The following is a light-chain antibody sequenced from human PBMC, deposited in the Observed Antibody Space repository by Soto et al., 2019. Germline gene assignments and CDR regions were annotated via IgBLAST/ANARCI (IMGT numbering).Light chain of an antibody. CDR3: SSYTSSTPYV. CDR2: QVS. Sequence: QSALTQPASVSGSPGQSIAISCTGTTSDVGAYNYVSWYQQHPGKAPKLMIYQVSNRPSGVSNRFSGSKSGNTASLTISWLQAEDEADYYSSSYTSSTPYVFGTGTKLTVL. J-gene: IGLJ1*01. V-gene: IGLV2-14*01. CDR1: TSDVGAYNY.